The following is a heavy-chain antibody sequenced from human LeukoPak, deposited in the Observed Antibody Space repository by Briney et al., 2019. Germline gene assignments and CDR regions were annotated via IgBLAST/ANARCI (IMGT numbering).Heavy chain of an antibody. Sequence: GGSLRLSCAASGFTFSSYGMHWVRQAPGKGLEWVAFIRYDGSNKYYADSVKGRFTISRDNSKNTLYLQMNSLRAEDTAVYYCARDQPDSSGYYSHAFDIWGQGTMVTVSS. CDR3: ARDQPDSSGYYSHAFDI. CDR2: IRYDGSNK. V-gene: IGHV3-30*02. J-gene: IGHJ3*02. CDR1: GFTFSSYG. D-gene: IGHD3-22*01.